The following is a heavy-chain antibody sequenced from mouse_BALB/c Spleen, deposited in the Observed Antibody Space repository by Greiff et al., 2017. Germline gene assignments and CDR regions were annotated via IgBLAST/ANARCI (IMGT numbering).Heavy chain of an antibody. CDR3: ARGKGAMDY. J-gene: IGHJ4*01. CDR2: ISNLAYSI. Sequence: EVQRVESGGGLVQPGGSRKLSCAASGFTFSDYGLAWVRQAPGKGPEWVAFISNLAYSIYYADTVTGRFTISRENAKNTLYLEMSSLRSEDTAMYYCARGKGAMDYWGQGTSVTVSS. V-gene: IGHV5-15*02. CDR1: GFTFSDYG.